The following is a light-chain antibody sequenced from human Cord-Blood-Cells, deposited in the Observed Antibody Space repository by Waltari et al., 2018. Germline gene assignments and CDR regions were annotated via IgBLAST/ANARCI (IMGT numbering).Light chain of an antibody. CDR3: QQYGSSPRT. J-gene: IGKJ1*01. CDR2: GAS. Sequence: EIVLMQSPGTLSLSPGERATLSCRASQRVSSSDLAWYQQKPSQAPRLLIYGASSRATGIPDRFSGSGSGTDFTLTISRLEPEDFAVYYCQQYGSSPRTFGQGTKVEIK. CDR1: QRVSSSD. V-gene: IGKV3-20*01.